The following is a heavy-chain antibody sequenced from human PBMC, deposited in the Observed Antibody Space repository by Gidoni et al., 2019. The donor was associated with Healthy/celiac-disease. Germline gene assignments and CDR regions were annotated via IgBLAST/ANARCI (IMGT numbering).Heavy chain of an antibody. CDR3: ARAKYYYGSGVDY. CDR2: IKQDGSEK. D-gene: IGHD3-10*01. CDR1: GFTFSGYW. V-gene: IGHV3-7*03. Sequence: EVQLVESGGGLVQSGGSLRLSCAASGFTFSGYWLGWVRQAPGRGREGVANIKQDGSEKYYVDSVKGRFTISRDNAKNSLYLQMNSLRAEDTAVYYCARAKYYYGSGVDYWGQGTLVTVSS. J-gene: IGHJ4*02.